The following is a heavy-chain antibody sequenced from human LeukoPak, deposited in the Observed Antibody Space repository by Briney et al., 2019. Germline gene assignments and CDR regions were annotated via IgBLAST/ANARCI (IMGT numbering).Heavy chain of an antibody. D-gene: IGHD6-13*01. CDR3: AKGHSSSGNYYYGMDV. CDR1: GFPFNEYS. CDR2: IGIDSGNT. Sequence: GGSLRLSCTASGFPFNEYSMNWVRQAPGKGLEWIAYIGIDSGNTWYADSVKGRFTISRDNSKSTLYLQMNSLRAEDTAVYYCAKGHSSSGNYYYGMDVWGQGTTVTVSS. V-gene: IGHV3-48*01. J-gene: IGHJ6*02.